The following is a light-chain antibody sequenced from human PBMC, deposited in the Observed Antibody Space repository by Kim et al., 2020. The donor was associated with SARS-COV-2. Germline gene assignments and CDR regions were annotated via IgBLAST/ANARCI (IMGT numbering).Light chain of an antibody. Sequence: QSITISCTGTSSDGGGYNYVAWYQQHPGKAPKLMIYDVSKRPSGVSNRFSGSKSGNTASLTISGLQAEDEADYYCSSYTSSSIVFGTGTKVTVL. CDR1: SSDGGGYNY. CDR3: SSYTSSSIV. V-gene: IGLV2-14*04. J-gene: IGLJ1*01. CDR2: DVS.